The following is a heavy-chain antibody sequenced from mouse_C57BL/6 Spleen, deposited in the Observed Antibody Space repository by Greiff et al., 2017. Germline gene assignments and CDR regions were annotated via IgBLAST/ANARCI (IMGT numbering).Heavy chain of an antibody. CDR3: YLLWHLRWG. Sequence: QVQLKESGAELVKPGASVKMSCKASGYTFTTYPIEWMKQNHGKSLAWMGNFHPYNDDTKYTEKFKGKATLTVDTSSSTVYLELSRLTSDDSAVYYWYLLWHLRWGWGQGTTLTVSS. D-gene: IGHD2-1*01. CDR2: FHPYNDDT. V-gene: IGHV1-47*01. CDR1: GYTFTTYP. J-gene: IGHJ2*01.